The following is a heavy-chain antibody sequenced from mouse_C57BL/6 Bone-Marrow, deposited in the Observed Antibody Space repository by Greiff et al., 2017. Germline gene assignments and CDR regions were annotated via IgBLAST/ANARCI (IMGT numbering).Heavy chain of an antibody. CDR2: ISDGGSYT. Sequence: EVQLQQSGGGLVKPGGSLKLSCAASGFTFSSYAMSWVRQTPEKRLEWVATISDGGSYTYYPDIVKGRFTISRDNAKNNLYLQMSHLNSDDTAMYYCARESYYYGSSAFAYWGQGTLVTVSA. J-gene: IGHJ3*01. CDR3: ARESYYYGSSAFAY. CDR1: GFTFSSYA. V-gene: IGHV5-4*01. D-gene: IGHD1-1*01.